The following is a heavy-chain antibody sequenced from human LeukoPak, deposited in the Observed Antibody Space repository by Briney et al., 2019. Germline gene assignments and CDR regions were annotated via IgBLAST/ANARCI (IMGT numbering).Heavy chain of an antibody. D-gene: IGHD3-22*01. CDR2: INPNSGGT. CDR1: GYTFTGYY. Sequence: ASVEVSCKASGYTFTGYYMHWVRQAPGQGLEWMGWINPNSGGTNYAQKFQGRVTMTRDTSISTAYMELSRLRSDDTAVYYCAREGGYYYDSSGYDSAFDIWGQGTMVTVSS. CDR3: AREGGYYYDSSGYDSAFDI. J-gene: IGHJ3*02. V-gene: IGHV1-2*02.